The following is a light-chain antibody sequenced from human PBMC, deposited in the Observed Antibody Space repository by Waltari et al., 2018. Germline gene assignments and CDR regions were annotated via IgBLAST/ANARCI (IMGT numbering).Light chain of an antibody. CDR2: AGS. J-gene: IGKJ5*01. Sequence: QLTQSPSFLSASVGDRVTISCRARRGISSYLAWYQQKPGKAPRLLIYAGSTLHSGVPSRFSGSGSGTEFTLTISSLQPEDFATYYCQEVNSYPSITFGQGTRLE. V-gene: IGKV1-9*01. CDR3: QEVNSYPSIT. CDR1: RGISSY.